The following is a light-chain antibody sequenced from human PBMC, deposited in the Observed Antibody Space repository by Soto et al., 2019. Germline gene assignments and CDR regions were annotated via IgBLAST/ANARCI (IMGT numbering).Light chain of an antibody. CDR2: GAS. V-gene: IGKV3-15*01. CDR1: QSVSNN. J-gene: IGKJ1*01. Sequence: IVMTQSPASLSLSPGEGATLSCRASQSVSNNLAWYQQKPGQAPRLLIYGASTRATGIPARFSGSGSGTEFTLTISSLQSEDFAVYYCQQYNNWPRGTLGQGTKVEIK. CDR3: QQYNNWPRGT.